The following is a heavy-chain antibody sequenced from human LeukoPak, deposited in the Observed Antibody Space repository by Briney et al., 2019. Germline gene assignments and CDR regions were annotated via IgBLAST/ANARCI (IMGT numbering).Heavy chain of an antibody. Sequence: PSQTLSLTCTVSGGSVSSGGSYWSWLRQHPGKGLEWIGYIYYSGSTYYNPSLKSRVTISVDTSKNQFSLKLSSVTAADTAVYYCARERGNYDYWGQGTLVTVSS. CDR1: GGSVSSGGSY. CDR2: IYYSGST. V-gene: IGHV4-31*03. D-gene: IGHD5-24*01. J-gene: IGHJ4*02. CDR3: ARERGNYDY.